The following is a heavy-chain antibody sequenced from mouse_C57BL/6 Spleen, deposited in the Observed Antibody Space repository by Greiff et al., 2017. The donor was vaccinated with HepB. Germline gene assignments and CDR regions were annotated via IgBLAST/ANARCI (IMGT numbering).Heavy chain of an antibody. CDR3: TTGQLRLEFAY. CDR1: GFNIKDDY. CDR2: IDPENGDT. V-gene: IGHV14-4*01. Sequence: EVQLQQSGAELVRPGASVKLSCTASGFNIKDDYMHWVKQRPEQGLEWIGWIDPENGDTEYASKFQGKATITADTSSNTAYLQLSSLTSEDTAVYYCTTGQLRLEFAYWGQGTLVTVSA. J-gene: IGHJ3*01. D-gene: IGHD3-2*02.